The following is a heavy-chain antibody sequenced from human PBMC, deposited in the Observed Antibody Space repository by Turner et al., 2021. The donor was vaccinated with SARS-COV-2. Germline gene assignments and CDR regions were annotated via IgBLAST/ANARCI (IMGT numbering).Heavy chain of an antibody. CDR2: ISYDGSKK. J-gene: IGHJ4*02. CDR1: GFTFSSYG. CDR3: AKVFFSYGYYAVYFDY. V-gene: IGHV3-30*18. D-gene: IGHD5-18*01. Sequence: QVQLVESGGGVVQPGRSLRLSCAASGFTFSSYGMHWVRQAPGKGLEWVAVISYDGSKKYYADSVKGRFTISRDNSKNTLYLQMNSLRAEDTAVYYCAKVFFSYGYYAVYFDYWGQGTLVTVSS.